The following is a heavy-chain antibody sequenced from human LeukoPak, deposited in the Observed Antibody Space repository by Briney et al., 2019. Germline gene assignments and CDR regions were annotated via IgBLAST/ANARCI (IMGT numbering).Heavy chain of an antibody. J-gene: IGHJ6*02. Sequence: SVKVSCKASGGTFSSYTISWVRQAPGQGLEWMGRIIPILGIANYAQKFQGRVTITADKSTSTAYMELSSLGSEDTAVYYCAAGDIAVAGTPNYYYGMDVWGQGTTVTVSS. D-gene: IGHD6-19*01. CDR2: IIPILGIA. V-gene: IGHV1-69*02. CDR1: GGTFSSYT. CDR3: AAGDIAVAGTPNYYYGMDV.